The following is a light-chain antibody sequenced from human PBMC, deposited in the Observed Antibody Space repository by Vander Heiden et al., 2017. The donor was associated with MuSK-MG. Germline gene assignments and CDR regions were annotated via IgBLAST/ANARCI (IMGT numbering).Light chain of an antibody. Sequence: QSVLTQPPSVSGARGQRVTITCTGSSSNSGADSVEPGYQHLPVTAPKVLMYGNINRPSGVPDRFSGAKSGTSAALAITGLQAEDEADYYCQSYDSSLSGLVFGTGTKVTVL. CDR2: GNI. CDR3: QSYDSSLSGLV. J-gene: IGLJ1*01. CDR1: SSNSGADSV. V-gene: IGLV1-40*01.